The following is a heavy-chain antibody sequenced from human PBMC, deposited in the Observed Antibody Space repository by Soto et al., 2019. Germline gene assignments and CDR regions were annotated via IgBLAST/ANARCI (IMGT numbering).Heavy chain of an antibody. CDR2: ISSTSTTI. Sequence: LRLSCAASGFTFSTYTLNWVRQAPGKGLEWLSYISSTSTTISYADSVKGRFTISRDNAKNSLYLQMNSLRAEDTAVYYCARDGGRHFDYWGQGTLVTVSS. CDR3: ARDGGRHFDY. CDR1: GFTFSTYT. J-gene: IGHJ4*02. V-gene: IGHV3-48*01. D-gene: IGHD2-15*01.